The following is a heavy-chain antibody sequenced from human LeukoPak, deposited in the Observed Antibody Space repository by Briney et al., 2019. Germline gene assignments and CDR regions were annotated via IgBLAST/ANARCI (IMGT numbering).Heavy chain of an antibody. J-gene: IGHJ4*02. Sequence: GGSLRLSCAASGCTFSNAWMSWVLRAPGKGGGWVGGSRSKTDGGTTDYAAPVKGRFTISRDDSKNTLYLQLNSLTPQETAVYYCTTEAPVTTVDYWGQGTLVTVSS. CDR2: SRSKTDGGTT. CDR1: GCTFSNAW. D-gene: IGHD4-17*01. CDR3: TTEAPVTTVDY. V-gene: IGHV3-15*01.